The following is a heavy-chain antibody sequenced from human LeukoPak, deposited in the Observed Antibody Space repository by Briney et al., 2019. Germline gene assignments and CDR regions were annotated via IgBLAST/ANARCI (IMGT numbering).Heavy chain of an antibody. V-gene: IGHV3-48*03. D-gene: IGHD1-7*01. CDR1: GFIFSSYE. CDR3: ARDELRTGAFDV. CDR2: ISSSGSTI. Sequence: PGGSLRLSCAASGFIFSSYEINWVRQAPGEGWEWVSYISSSGSTIYYADSVQGRFTISRDNAKNSLYLQMKSLRAEDTAVYYCARDELRTGAFDVWGQGTVVTVSS. J-gene: IGHJ3*01.